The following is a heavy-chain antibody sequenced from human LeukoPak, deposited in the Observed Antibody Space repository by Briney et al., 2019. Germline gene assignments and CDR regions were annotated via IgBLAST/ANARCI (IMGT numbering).Heavy chain of an antibody. CDR3: ARDRGVTLFYYGMDV. CDR2: ISSSGGTI. J-gene: IGHJ6*02. V-gene: IGHV3-48*03. Sequence: GGSLRLSCAASGFTFSNHEMNWVRQAPGKGLEWVSYISSSGGTIYYADSVKGRFTISRDNAKNSLYLQMNSLRAEDTAVYYCARDRGVTLFYYGMDVWGQGTTVTVSS. CDR1: GFTFSNHE. D-gene: IGHD2-21*02.